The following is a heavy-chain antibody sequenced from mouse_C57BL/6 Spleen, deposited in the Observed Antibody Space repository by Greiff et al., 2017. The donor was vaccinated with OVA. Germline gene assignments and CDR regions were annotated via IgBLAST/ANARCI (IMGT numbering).Heavy chain of an antibody. CDR1: GYAFSSSW. CDR2: IYPGDGDT. J-gene: IGHJ2*01. D-gene: IGHD2-4*01. V-gene: IGHV1-82*01. Sequence: VQLQQSGPELVKPGASVKISCKASGYAFSSSWMNWVKQRPGKGLEWIGRIYPGDGDTNYNGKFKGKATLTADKSSSTAYMQLSSLTSEDSAVYFCARPYYDYDASYYFDYWGQGTTLTVSS. CDR3: ARPYYDYDASYYFDY.